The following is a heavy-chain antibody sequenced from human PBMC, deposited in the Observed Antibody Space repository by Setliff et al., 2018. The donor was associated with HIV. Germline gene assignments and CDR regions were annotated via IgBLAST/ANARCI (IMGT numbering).Heavy chain of an antibody. CDR2: IYISGTT. CDR1: GGSINNHY. Sequence: SETLSLTCTVSGGSINNHYWYWIRQPPGKGLEWIGYIYISGTTNYNPSLKNRVTMSLDTSKTQFSLRLTSVTAADTAVYYCARLDCSSSSGFVDYWGQGTLVTVSS. D-gene: IGHD2-2*01. CDR3: ARLDCSSSSGFVDY. J-gene: IGHJ4*02. V-gene: IGHV4-4*09.